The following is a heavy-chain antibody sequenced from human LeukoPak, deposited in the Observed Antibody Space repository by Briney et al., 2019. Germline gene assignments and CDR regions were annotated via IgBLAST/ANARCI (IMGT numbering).Heavy chain of an antibody. D-gene: IGHD4-23*01. V-gene: IGHV4-38-2*02. CDR1: GYSISSGYH. Sequence: SETLSLTCIVSGYSISSGYHWGWIRQPPGKGLEWIGTIYYTGSTYYNPSLKSRLTISVDTSKNQFSLKLSSVTAADTAVYYCARQWSGWQLVGDYFDYWGQGSPLTVSS. J-gene: IGHJ4*02. CDR2: IYYTGST. CDR3: ARQWSGWQLVGDYFDY.